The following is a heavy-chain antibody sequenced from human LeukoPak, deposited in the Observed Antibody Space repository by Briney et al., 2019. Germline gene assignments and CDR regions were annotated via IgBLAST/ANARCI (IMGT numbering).Heavy chain of an antibody. J-gene: IGHJ3*02. CDR2: INAGNGNT. V-gene: IGHV1-3*03. CDR3: ARDIRWDVDWSETPGDAFDI. CDR1: GYTFTSYG. Sequence: ASVKVSCKASGYTFTSYGISWVRQAPGQRLEWMGWINAGNGNTKYSQEFQGRVTITGDTSASTAYMELSSLRSEDMAVYYCARDIRWDVDWSETPGDAFDIWGQGTMVTVSS. D-gene: IGHD3-9*01.